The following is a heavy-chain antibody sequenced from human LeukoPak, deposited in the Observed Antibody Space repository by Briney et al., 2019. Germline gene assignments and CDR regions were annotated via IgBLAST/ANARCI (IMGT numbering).Heavy chain of an antibody. V-gene: IGHV4-39*01. Sequence: PSETLSLTCTVPGGSISRSSYYWGWIRQPPGKGLEWIGSFYYRGSTYYNPSLKSRVTISVDTSKNQFSLKLSSVTAADTAVYFCARDYGDHAFDCWGQGTLVTVSS. CDR3: ARDYGDHAFDC. J-gene: IGHJ4*02. CDR1: GGSISRSSYY. D-gene: IGHD4-17*01. CDR2: FYYRGST.